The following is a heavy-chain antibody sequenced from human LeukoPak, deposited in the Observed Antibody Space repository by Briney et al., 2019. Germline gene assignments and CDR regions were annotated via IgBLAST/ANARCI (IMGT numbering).Heavy chain of an antibody. D-gene: IGHD3-9*01. V-gene: IGHV1-69*13. Sequence: SVNVSCKASGGTFSSYAISWVRQAPGQGLEWMGGIIPIFGTANYAQKFQGRVTITADESTSTAYMELSSLRSEDTAVYYCARGFPSDFDWLSVYWGQGTLVTVSS. CDR2: IIPIFGTA. J-gene: IGHJ4*02. CDR1: GGTFSSYA. CDR3: ARGFPSDFDWLSVY.